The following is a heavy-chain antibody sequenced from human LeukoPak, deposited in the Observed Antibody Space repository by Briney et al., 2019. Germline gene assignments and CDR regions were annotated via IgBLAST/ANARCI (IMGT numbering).Heavy chain of an antibody. Sequence: PGGSLRLSCAASGFTFSSYAMSWVRQAPGKGLEWVSAISGSGGSTYYADSVKGRFTISRDNSKNTLYLQMNSLRAEDTAVYYCAKDVGVDSSGYGAFDIWGQGTMVTVSS. CDR2: ISGSGGST. V-gene: IGHV3-23*01. CDR3: AKDVGVDSSGYGAFDI. J-gene: IGHJ3*02. CDR1: GFTFSSYA. D-gene: IGHD3-22*01.